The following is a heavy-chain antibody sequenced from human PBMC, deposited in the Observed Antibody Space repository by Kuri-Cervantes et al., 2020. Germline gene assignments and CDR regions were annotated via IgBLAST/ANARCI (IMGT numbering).Heavy chain of an antibody. CDR1: GGSVSSGSYY. J-gene: IGHJ4*02. Sequence: SETLSLTCSVSGGSVSSGSYYWSWFRQPPGKGLEWIGYIYYSGSTYYNPSLKSRVTISVDTSKNQFSLTLSSVTAADTAVYYCARGSGYDHFDYWGQGTLVTVSS. V-gene: IGHV4-31*03. D-gene: IGHD5-12*01. CDR3: ARGSGYDHFDY. CDR2: IYYSGST.